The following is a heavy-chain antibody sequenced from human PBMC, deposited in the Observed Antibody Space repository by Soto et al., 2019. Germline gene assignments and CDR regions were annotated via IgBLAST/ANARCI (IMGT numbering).Heavy chain of an antibody. D-gene: IGHD6-13*01. V-gene: IGHV2-26*01. J-gene: IGHJ4*02. Sequence: QSGPTLVNPTETLTLTCTVSGFSLSNARMGVSWIRQPPGKALEWLAHIFSNDEKSYSTSLKSRLTISKDTSKSQVVLTMTNMDPVDTATYYCARIGYSSSWYVRENYFDYWGQGTLVTVSS. CDR3: ARIGYSSSWYVRENYFDY. CDR1: GFSLSNARMG. CDR2: IFSNDEK.